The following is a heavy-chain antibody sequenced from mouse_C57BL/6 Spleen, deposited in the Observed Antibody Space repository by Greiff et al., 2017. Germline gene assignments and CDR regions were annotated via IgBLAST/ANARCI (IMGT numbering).Heavy chain of an antibody. CDR1: GYTFTSYG. CDR2: IYPRSGNT. D-gene: IGHD2-3*01. V-gene: IGHV1-81*01. J-gene: IGHJ1*03. Sequence: QVQLKESGAELARPGASVKLSCKASGYTFTSYGISWVKQRTGQGLEWIGEIYPRSGNTYYNEKFKGKATLTADKSSSTAYMELRSLTSEDSAVYFCAREYDGYYPPYFDVWGTGTTVTVSS. CDR3: AREYDGYYPPYFDV.